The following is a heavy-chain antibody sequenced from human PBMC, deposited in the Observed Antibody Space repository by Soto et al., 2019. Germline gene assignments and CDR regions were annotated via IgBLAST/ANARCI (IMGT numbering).Heavy chain of an antibody. Sequence: DVQVVASGGGLVKPGGSLRLSCAAYGFSFSSYSMNWVRQAPGKGLEWVSSITGSGGYTYYADSLKGRFTISRDNAKHSLFLQMNSLRAEDTAVYFCARGVMAAAGSEVDYWGQGTLVTVSS. CDR3: ARGVMAAAGSEVDY. J-gene: IGHJ4*02. CDR1: GFSFSSYS. V-gene: IGHV3-21*01. D-gene: IGHD6-13*01. CDR2: ITGSGGYT.